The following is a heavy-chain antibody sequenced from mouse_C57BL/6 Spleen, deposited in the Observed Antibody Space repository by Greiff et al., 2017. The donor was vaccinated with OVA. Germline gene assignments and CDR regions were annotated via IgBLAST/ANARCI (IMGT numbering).Heavy chain of an antibody. Sequence: QLQQPGAELVKPGASVKVSCKASGYTFTSYWMHWVKQRPGQGLEWIGRIHPSDSDTNYNQKFKGKATLTVDKSSSTAYMQLSSLTSEDSAVYYCAIPSYDYGWYFDVWGTGTTVTVSS. CDR1: GYTFTSYW. CDR2: IHPSDSDT. D-gene: IGHD2-4*01. J-gene: IGHJ1*03. CDR3: AIPSYDYGWYFDV. V-gene: IGHV1-74*01.